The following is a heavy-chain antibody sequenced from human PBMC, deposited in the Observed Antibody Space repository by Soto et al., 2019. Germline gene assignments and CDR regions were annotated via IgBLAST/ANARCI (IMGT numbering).Heavy chain of an antibody. D-gene: IGHD2-2*01. V-gene: IGHV4-31*02. CDR3: AREGCISTSCPQRWFDP. J-gene: IGHJ5*02. Sequence: TSETLSLTCTVSGGSISSGGYYWSWIRQHPGKGLEWIGYIYYSGSTYYNPSLKSRVTISVDTSKNQFSLKLSSVTAADTAVYYCAREGCISTSCPQRWFDPWGQGTLVTVSS. CDR1: GGSISSGGYY. CDR2: IYYSGST.